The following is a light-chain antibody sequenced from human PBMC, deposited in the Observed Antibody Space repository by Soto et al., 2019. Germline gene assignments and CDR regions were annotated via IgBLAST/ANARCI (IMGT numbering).Light chain of an antibody. CDR1: QSVSSN. CDR2: GAS. CDR3: QQYGSSPRT. J-gene: IGKJ1*01. Sequence: EIVMTQSPASLSVSPGERATLSCRASQSVSSNFAWYQQKPGQAPRLLIYGASSRATGIPDRFSGSGSGTDFTLTISRLEPEDFAVYYCQQYGSSPRTFGQGTKVDIK. V-gene: IGKV3-20*01.